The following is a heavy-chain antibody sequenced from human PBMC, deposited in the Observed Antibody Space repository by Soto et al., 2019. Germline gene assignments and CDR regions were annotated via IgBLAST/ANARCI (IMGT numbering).Heavy chain of an antibody. Sequence: QVQLVQSGAEVKKPGASVKVSCKASGYTFTSYGISWVRQAPGQGLEWMGWISAYNGNTNSAQKLQGRVTMTTDTATSTACMELRSLRSADTAVYCCARDPVVPAAMGYWGQGTLVTVSS. V-gene: IGHV1-18*01. D-gene: IGHD2-2*01. J-gene: IGHJ4*02. CDR2: ISAYNGNT. CDR3: ARDPVVPAAMGY. CDR1: GYTFTSYG.